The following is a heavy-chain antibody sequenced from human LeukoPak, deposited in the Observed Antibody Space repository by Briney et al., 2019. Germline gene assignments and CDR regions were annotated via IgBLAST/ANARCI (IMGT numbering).Heavy chain of an antibody. V-gene: IGHV3-30-3*01. CDR2: VSYDGDFK. CDR3: ATDRATQYFDY. Sequence: PGGSLRLSCVGSGFVFSKYAVHWVRQAPGKGLEWVAVVSYDGDFKLYGDSVKGRFTISRDNSRNTLFLQMNSLRAEDTAVYYCATDRATQYFDYWGQGTLVSVSS. D-gene: IGHD2-15*01. J-gene: IGHJ4*02. CDR1: GFVFSKYA.